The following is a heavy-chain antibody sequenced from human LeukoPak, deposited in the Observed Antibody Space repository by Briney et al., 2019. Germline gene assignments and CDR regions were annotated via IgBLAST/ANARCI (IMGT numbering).Heavy chain of an antibody. V-gene: IGHV3-7*01. CDR3: ARYQKFGIHDPFDI. CDR1: GFTFSSYA. Sequence: PGGSLRLSCAASGFTFSSYAMSWVRQAPGKGLEWVANIKQDEGEKYYVDSVKGRFTISGDNAKNSLYLQLNSLRAEDTAVYYCARYQKFGIHDPFDIWGQGTMVSVSS. CDR2: IKQDEGEK. J-gene: IGHJ3*02. D-gene: IGHD3-10*01.